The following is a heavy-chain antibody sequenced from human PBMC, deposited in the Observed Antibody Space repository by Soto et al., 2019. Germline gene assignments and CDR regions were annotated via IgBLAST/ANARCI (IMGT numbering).Heavy chain of an antibody. V-gene: IGHV2-5*02. D-gene: IGHD6-13*01. CDR1: GFSLSTSGVG. CDR2: IYWDDDK. CDR3: AHSGSSSWYRFVNI. Sequence: QITLKESGPTLVKPTQTLTLTCTFSGFSLSTSGVGVGWIRQPPGKALEWLALIYWDDDKRYSPSLKSRLTITKDTSKNQVVLTMTYMDPVDTATFYCAHSGSSSWYRFVNIWGQGTMVTVSS. J-gene: IGHJ3*02.